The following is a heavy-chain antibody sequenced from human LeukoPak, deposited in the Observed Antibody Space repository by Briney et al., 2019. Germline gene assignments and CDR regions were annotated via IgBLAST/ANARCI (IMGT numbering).Heavy chain of an antibody. Sequence: SETLSLTCAVYGGSFSGYYWSRIRQPPGKGLEWIGEINHSGSTNYNPSLKSRVTISVDTSKNQFSLKLSSVTAADTAVYYCARGGFDYGDYQDSWFDPWGQGTLVTVSS. CDR1: GGSFSGYY. D-gene: IGHD4-17*01. CDR2: INHSGST. V-gene: IGHV4-34*01. CDR3: ARGGFDYGDYQDSWFDP. J-gene: IGHJ5*02.